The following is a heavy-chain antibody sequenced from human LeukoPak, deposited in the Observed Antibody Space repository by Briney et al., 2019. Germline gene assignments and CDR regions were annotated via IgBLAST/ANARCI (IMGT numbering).Heavy chain of an antibody. CDR1: GYTFTSYG. CDR2: ISAYNGNT. J-gene: IGHJ2*01. CDR3: ARVYYYDSSGYPSSYWYFDL. D-gene: IGHD3-22*01. Sequence: ASVKVSCKASGYTFTSYGISWVRQAPGQGLEWMGWISAYNGNTNYAQKLQGRVTMTTDTSTSTAYMELRSLRSDDTAVYYCARVYYYDSSGYPSSYWYFDLWGRGTLVTVSS. V-gene: IGHV1-18*01.